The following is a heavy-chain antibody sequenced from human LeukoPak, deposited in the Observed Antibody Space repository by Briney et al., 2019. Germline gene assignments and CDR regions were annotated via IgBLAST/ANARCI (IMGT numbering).Heavy chain of an antibody. CDR3: AKETIALLWFGAYMDV. D-gene: IGHD3-10*01. CDR1: GFTFSSYG. J-gene: IGHJ6*03. V-gene: IGHV3-23*01. CDR2: ISGSGGST. Sequence: QTGGSLRLSCAASGFTFSSYGMSWVRQAPGKGLEWVSAISGSGGSTYYADSVKGRFTISRDNSKNTLYLQMNSLRAEDTAVYYCAKETIALLWFGAYMDVWGKGTTVTISS.